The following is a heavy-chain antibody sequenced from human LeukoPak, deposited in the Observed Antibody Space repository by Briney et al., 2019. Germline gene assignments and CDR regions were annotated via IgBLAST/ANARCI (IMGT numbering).Heavy chain of an antibody. CDR1: GGSFCGYY. J-gene: IGHJ4*02. CDR3: ARRASYSSGWWNY. V-gene: IGHV4-34*01. Sequence: SETLSLTCAVYGGSFCGYYWSWIRQPPGKGLEWIGEINHSGSTNYNPSLKSRVTISVDTSKNQFSLKLSSVTAADTAVYYCARRASYSSGWWNYWGQGTLVTVSS. D-gene: IGHD6-19*01. CDR2: INHSGST.